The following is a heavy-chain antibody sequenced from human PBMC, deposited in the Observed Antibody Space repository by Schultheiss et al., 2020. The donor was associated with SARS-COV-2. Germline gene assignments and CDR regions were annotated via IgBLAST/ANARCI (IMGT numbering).Heavy chain of an antibody. Sequence: SETLSLTCTVSGGSISSYYWSWIRQPPGKGLEWIGYIYYSGSTYYNPSLKSRVTISVDTSKNQFSLKLSSVTAADTAVYYCARKQYDAPYFDYWGQGILVTVSS. CDR3: ARKQYDAPYFDY. D-gene: IGHD1-1*01. CDR1: GGSISSYY. J-gene: IGHJ4*02. V-gene: IGHV4-59*08. CDR2: IYYSGST.